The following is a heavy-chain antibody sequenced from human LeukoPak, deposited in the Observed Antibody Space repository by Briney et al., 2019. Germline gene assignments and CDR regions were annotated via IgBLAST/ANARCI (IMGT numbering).Heavy chain of an antibody. J-gene: IGHJ4*02. CDR2: INHSGST. CDR1: GGSFSGYY. CDR3: ARRKVNIVVVPAAPFDY. V-gene: IGHV4-34*01. D-gene: IGHD2-2*01. Sequence: PSETLSLTCAVYGGSFSGYYWSWIRQPPGKGLEWTGEINHSGSTNYNPSLKSRVTISVDTSKNQFSLKLSSVTAADTAVYYCARRKVNIVVVPAAPFDYWGQGTLVTVSS.